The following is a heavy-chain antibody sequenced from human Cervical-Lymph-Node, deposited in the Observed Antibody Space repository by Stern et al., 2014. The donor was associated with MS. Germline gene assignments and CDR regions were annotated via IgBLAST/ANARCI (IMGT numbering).Heavy chain of an antibody. CDR2: INPSGGST. V-gene: IGHV1-46*01. D-gene: IGHD3-10*01. CDR1: GYTFTSYY. J-gene: IGHJ6*02. CDR3: ARVSYYGSGSYPYYYGMDV. Sequence: VQLVQSGAEVTKPGASVKVSCKASGYTFTSYYMHWVRQAPGQGLEWMGIINPSGGSTSYAQKFQGRVTMTRDTSTSTVYMELSSLRSEDTAVYYCARVSYYGSGSYPYYYGMDVWGQGTTVTVSS.